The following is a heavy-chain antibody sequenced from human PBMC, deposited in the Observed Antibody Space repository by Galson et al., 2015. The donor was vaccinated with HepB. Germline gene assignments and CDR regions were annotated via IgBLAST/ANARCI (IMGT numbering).Heavy chain of an antibody. CDR1: GYNFTNYW. CDR2: IYPGDSDT. Sequence: QSGAEVKKPGESLKISCKDSGYNFTNYWIAWVRRMPGKGLEWMGIIYPGDSDTRYSPSLQGQVTISADKSISTAYVQWNSLKASDTAMYYCARRGMSTTYFHSWGQETLVTVSS. D-gene: IGHD5-24*01. V-gene: IGHV5-51*01. CDR3: ARRGMSTTYFHS. J-gene: IGHJ4*02.